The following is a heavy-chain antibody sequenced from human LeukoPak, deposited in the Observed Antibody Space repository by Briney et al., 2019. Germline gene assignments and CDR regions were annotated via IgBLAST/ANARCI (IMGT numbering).Heavy chain of an antibody. D-gene: IGHD3-16*01. CDR1: GFTFSRYG. Sequence: GGSLRLSCAPSGFTFSRYGMHWVRRAPGKGLEWVAFIRSDGTTKYYSDSVKGRFTISRDNSKNTLYLQMNGLRDDDTAVYFCAKVGDNGWGYFDYWGQGTPVTVSS. CDR2: IRSDGTTK. CDR3: AKVGDNGWGYFDY. J-gene: IGHJ4*02. V-gene: IGHV3-30*02.